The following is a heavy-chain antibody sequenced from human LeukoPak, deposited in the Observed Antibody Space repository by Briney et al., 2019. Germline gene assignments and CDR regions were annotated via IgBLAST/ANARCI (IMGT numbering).Heavy chain of an antibody. V-gene: IGHV3-73*01. CDR1: GFTFSGSA. CDR2: IRSKGNTYAT. J-gene: IGHJ4*02. D-gene: IGHD3-22*01. CDR3: TRGPDYYDSSGLDY. Sequence: GGSLRLSCAASGFTFSGSAMHWVRQVSGKGLEWVGRIRSKGNTYATAYAASVKGRFTISRDDSKNTAYLQMNSLKTEDTAVYYCTRGPDYYDSSGLDYWGQGTLVTVSS.